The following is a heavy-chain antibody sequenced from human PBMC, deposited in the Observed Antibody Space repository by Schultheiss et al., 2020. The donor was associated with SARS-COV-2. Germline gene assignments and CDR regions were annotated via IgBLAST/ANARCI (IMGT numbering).Heavy chain of an antibody. J-gene: IGHJ4*02. CDR2: IKQDGSEK. CDR3: AKHRGGYYQDY. Sequence: GESLKISCAASGFTFSSYWMSWVRQAPGKGLEWVANIKQDGSEKYYVDSVKGRFTISRDNAKNSLYLQMNSLRAEDTAVYYCAKHRGGYYQDYWGQGTLVTVSS. D-gene: IGHD3-22*01. CDR1: GFTFSSYW. V-gene: IGHV3-7*01.